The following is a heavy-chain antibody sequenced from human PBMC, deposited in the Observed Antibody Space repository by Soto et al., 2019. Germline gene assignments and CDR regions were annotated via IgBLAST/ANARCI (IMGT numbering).Heavy chain of an antibody. V-gene: IGHV1-8*01. D-gene: IGHD4-17*01. CDR3: ARGKSTVTADLAF. Sequence: GASVKVSCKASGYTLCSYDIIWVRQAPGQGPEWMGWMNPNSGNTGYAPKFQGRVTMTRDTSISTAYMEVSSLRSEDTAVYYCARGKSTVTADLAFWGQGTLVTVSS. CDR2: MNPNSGNT. J-gene: IGHJ4*02. CDR1: GYTLCSYD.